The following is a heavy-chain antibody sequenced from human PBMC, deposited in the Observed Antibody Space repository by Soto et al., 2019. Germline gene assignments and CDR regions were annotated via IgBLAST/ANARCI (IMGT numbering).Heavy chain of an antibody. Sequence: EVQLLESGGGLVQPGGSLRLSCAASGFTFSSYAMSWVRQAPGKGLEWVSAISGSGGSTYYADSVKGRFTISRDNSKNPLYLQMNSLRAEDTAVYYCAKDSPSGGPAAFYYYGMDVWGQGTTVTVSS. V-gene: IGHV3-23*01. CDR3: AKDSPSGGPAAFYYYGMDV. J-gene: IGHJ6*02. D-gene: IGHD2-2*01. CDR2: ISGSGGST. CDR1: GFTFSSYA.